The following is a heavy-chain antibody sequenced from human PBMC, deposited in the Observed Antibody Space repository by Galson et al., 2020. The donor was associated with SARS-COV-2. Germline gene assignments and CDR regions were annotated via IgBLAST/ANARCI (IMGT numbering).Heavy chain of an antibody. Sequence: SLKISCAASGFTFDDYAMHWVRQAPGKGLEWVSGISWNSGTIAYADSVKGRFTISRDNAKNSLYLQMNSLRPEDTALYYCTKVHSGGIYSGYDYFDYWGQGTLVTVSS. CDR3: TKVHSGGIYSGYDYFDY. CDR2: ISWNSGTI. D-gene: IGHD5-12*01. CDR1: GFTFDDYA. V-gene: IGHV3-9*01. J-gene: IGHJ4*02.